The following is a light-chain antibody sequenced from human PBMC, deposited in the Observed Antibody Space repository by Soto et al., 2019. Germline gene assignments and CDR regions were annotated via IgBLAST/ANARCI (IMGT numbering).Light chain of an antibody. Sequence: DIQMTQSPSSLSESVGAIVTITCRASQGIRHYLAWYQQKPGKVPKLLIYEASNLQSGVPSRFRGGGSGTEFTLTISSLQPEDVATYYCQNFDSAPQTFGQGTKVEIK. CDR3: QNFDSAPQT. CDR2: EAS. J-gene: IGKJ1*01. CDR1: QGIRHY. V-gene: IGKV1-27*01.